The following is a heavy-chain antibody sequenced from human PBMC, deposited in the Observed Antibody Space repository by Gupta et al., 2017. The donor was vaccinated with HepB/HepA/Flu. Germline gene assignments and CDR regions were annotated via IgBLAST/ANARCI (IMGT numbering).Heavy chain of an antibody. CDR1: GFTFSSYG. CDR3: AKGRSRRADLPDY. D-gene: IGHD6-19*01. CDR2: ISYDGSNK. Sequence: QVQLVESGGGVVQPGRSLRLSCAASGFTFSSYGMHWVRQAPGKGLGWVAVISYDGSNKYYADSVKGRFTISRDNSKNTLYLQMNSLRAEDTAVYYCAKGRSRRADLPDYWGQGTLVTVSS. V-gene: IGHV3-30*18. J-gene: IGHJ4*02.